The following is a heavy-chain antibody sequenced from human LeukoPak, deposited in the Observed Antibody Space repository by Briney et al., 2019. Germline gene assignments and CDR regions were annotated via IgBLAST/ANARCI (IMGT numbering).Heavy chain of an antibody. Sequence: GGSLRLSCAASGFTFSSYAMHWVRQAPGKGLEWVAVISYDGSNKYYADSVKGRFTISRDNSKNTLYLQMNSLRAEDTAVYYCAKDYYYGSGRFDYWGQGTLVTVSS. CDR3: AKDYYYGSGRFDY. D-gene: IGHD3-10*01. CDR1: GFTFSSYA. V-gene: IGHV3-30-3*01. J-gene: IGHJ4*02. CDR2: ISYDGSNK.